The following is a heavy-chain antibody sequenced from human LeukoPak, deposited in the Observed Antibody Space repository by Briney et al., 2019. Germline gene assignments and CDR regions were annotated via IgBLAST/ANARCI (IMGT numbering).Heavy chain of an antibody. Sequence: IPSETLSLTCTVSGGSISSGDYYWSWIRQPPGKGLEWIGYIYYSGSTYYNPSLKSRVTISVDTSKNQFSLKLSSVTAADTAVYYCARAIGDYNHGGAFDIWGQGTMVTVSS. J-gene: IGHJ3*02. CDR3: ARAIGDYNHGGAFDI. V-gene: IGHV4-30-4*01. CDR1: GGSISSGDYY. CDR2: IYYSGST. D-gene: IGHD4-17*01.